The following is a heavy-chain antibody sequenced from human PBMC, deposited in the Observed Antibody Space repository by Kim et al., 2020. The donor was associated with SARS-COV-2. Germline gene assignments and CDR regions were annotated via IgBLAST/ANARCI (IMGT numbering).Heavy chain of an antibody. V-gene: IGHV1-3*01. CDR2: INAGNGNT. D-gene: IGHD2-2*02. Sequence: ASVKVSCKASGYTFTSYAMHWVRQAPGQRLEWMGWINAGNGNTKYSQKFQGRVTITRDTSASTAYMELSSLRSEDTAVYYCAVGFVGYCSRTSSYTYWGQGTLVTVSS. J-gene: IGHJ4*02. CDR3: AVGFVGYCSRTSSYTY. CDR1: GYTFTSYA.